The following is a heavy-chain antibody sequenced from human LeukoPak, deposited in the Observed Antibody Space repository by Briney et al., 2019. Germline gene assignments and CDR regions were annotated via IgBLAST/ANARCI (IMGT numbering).Heavy chain of an antibody. CDR2: INPNSGDT. CDR1: GSTFTGYY. J-gene: IGHJ4*02. D-gene: IGHD1-1*01. V-gene: IGHV1-2*06. CDR3: ARRTHDY. Sequence: ASVKVSCKASGSTFTGYYMHWLRQAPGQGLEWMGRINPNSGDTDYAQKFQGRVTMTRDTSITTLYMELSSLRSDDTAVYYCARRTHDYWGQGTLVTVSS.